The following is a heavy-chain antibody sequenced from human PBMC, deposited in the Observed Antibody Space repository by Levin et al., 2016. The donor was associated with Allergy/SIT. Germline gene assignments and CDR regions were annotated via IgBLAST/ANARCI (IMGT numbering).Heavy chain of an antibody. CDR3: TTEPTDSPLPAAISSSWYGGY. Sequence: VRQAPGKGLEWVGRIKSKTDGGTTDYAAPVKGRFTISRDDSKNTLYLQMNSLKTEDTAVYYCTTEPTDSPLPAAISSSWYGGYWGQGTLVTVSS. CDR2: IKSKTDGGTT. J-gene: IGHJ4*02. D-gene: IGHD6-13*01. V-gene: IGHV3-15*01.